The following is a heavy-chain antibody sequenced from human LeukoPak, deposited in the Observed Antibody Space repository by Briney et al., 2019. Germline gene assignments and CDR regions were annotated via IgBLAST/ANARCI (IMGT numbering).Heavy chain of an antibody. V-gene: IGHV3-48*04. CDR2: ISISSSII. J-gene: IGHJ6*04. Sequence: PGGSLRLSCAASGFTFSSYSMNWVRQAPGKGLEWVSYISISSSIIYYADSVKGRFTISRDNAKNSLYLQMNSLRAEDTAVYYCARDSSGYYSALDVWGKGTTVTVSS. D-gene: IGHD3-22*01. CDR3: ARDSSGYYSALDV. CDR1: GFTFSSYS.